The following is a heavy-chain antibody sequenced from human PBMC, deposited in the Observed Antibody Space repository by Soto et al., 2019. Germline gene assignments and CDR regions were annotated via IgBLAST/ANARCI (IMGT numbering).Heavy chain of an antibody. J-gene: IGHJ5*02. D-gene: IGHD1-26*01. CDR2: INHSGST. CDR1: GGSFSGYY. Sequence: SETLSLTCAVYGGSFSGYYWSWIRQPPGKGLEWIGEINHSGSTNYNPSLKSRVTISVDTSKNQFSLKLSSVTAADTAVYYCARASSGAAEPNWFDPWGQGTLVTVSS. CDR3: ARASSGAAEPNWFDP. V-gene: IGHV4-34*01.